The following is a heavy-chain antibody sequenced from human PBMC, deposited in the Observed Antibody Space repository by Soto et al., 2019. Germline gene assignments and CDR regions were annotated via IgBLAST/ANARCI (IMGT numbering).Heavy chain of an antibody. CDR3: AKPVVVPAAISTPYYYGMDV. CDR2: ISGSGGST. J-gene: IGHJ6*02. D-gene: IGHD2-2*01. CDR1: GFTFSSYA. Sequence: PGGSLRLSCAASGFTFSSYAMSWVRQAPGKGLEWVSAISGSGGSTYYADSVKGRFTISRDNSKNTLYLQMNSLRAEDTAVYYCAKPVVVPAAISTPYYYGMDVWGQGTTVTVSS. V-gene: IGHV3-23*01.